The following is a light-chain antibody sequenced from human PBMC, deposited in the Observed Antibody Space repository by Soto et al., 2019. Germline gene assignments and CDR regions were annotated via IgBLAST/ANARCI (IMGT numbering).Light chain of an antibody. CDR1: QSVSSSY. CDR2: GAS. J-gene: IGKJ1*01. CDR3: QQYGSSPPWT. Sequence: EIVLTQSPGTLSLSPGERATLSCRASQSVSSSYLAWYQQKPGQAPRLLIYGASSRATGIPDRFSGSGSGTDFPLTISRLEPEDVAVYCCQQYGSSPPWTFGQGTQVEIK. V-gene: IGKV3-20*01.